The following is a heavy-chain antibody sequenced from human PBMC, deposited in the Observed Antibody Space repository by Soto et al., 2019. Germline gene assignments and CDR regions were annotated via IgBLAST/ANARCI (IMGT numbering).Heavy chain of an antibody. V-gene: IGHV3-15*01. CDR2: IKSNTAGGTT. CDR1: GFTFSSAW. D-gene: IGHD3-9*01. CDR3: TKTVYSDRFFDY. Sequence: EAQLVESGGGLVKPGGSLRLSCAASGFTFSSAWMGWVRQAPGKGLEWVGRIKSNTAGGTTDYAAPVRGRFTISRDDSQSTLSLQMNSLKTEDTAVYYCTKTVYSDRFFDYWGQGTLVTVSS. J-gene: IGHJ4*02.